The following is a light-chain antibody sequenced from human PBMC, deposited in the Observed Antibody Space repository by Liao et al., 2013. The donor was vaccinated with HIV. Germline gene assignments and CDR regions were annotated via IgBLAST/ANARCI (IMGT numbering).Light chain of an antibody. CDR1: ALPIQY. CDR2: QDS. J-gene: IGLJ2*01. CDR3: QAWDSSTAV. V-gene: IGLV3-1*01. Sequence: SYELTQPPSVSVSPGQTARITCSGDALPIQYACWYQQKPGQSPVLVIYQDSKRPSGIPERFSGSNSGNTATLTISGTQAMDEADYYCQAWDSSTAVFGGGTKLTVL.